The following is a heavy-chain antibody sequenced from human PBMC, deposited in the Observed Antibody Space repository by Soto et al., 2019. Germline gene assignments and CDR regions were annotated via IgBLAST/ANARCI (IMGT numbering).Heavy chain of an antibody. CDR2: ISGSGGST. J-gene: IGHJ6*02. CDR3: AKVGFLEWLGEWGYYYYYGMDV. D-gene: IGHD3-3*01. V-gene: IGHV3-23*01. Sequence: GGSPTLFCPSHRLPFTRSTKGSFHQDPREGLEWVSAISGSGGSTYYADSVKGRFTISRDNSKNTLYLQMNSLRAEDTAVYYCAKVGFLEWLGEWGYYYYYGMDVWGQGT. CDR1: RLPFTRST.